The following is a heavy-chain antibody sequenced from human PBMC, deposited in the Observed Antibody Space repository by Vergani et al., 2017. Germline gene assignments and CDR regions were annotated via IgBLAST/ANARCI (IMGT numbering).Heavy chain of an antibody. CDR1: GASIRSSNYY. Sequence: QLQLQESGPGLVKPSATLSLTCSVSGASIRSSNYYWGWIRQPPGKGLEWIASIYYSASTYYNPPLKSRVTISVDTSKNQFSRKLSSVTAADTAVYFCARHSTVEWLVKLGWIDPWGQGILVTVSS. CDR2: IYYSAST. V-gene: IGHV4-39*01. CDR3: ARHSTVEWLVKLGWIDP. J-gene: IGHJ5*02. D-gene: IGHD6-19*01.